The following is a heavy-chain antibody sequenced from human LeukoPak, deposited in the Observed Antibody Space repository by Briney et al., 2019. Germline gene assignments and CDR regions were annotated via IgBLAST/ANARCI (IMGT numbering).Heavy chain of an antibody. CDR1: GGSISSYY. D-gene: IGHD3-10*01. Sequence: SETLSLTCTVSGGSISSYYWSWIRHPAGKGLEWIGRIYNSCITTYNPSLKSRGTMSVDTSKNQFSLKLSSVTAAATAVYYCARDSGTTGEVKFDPWGQGTLVTVSS. V-gene: IGHV4-4*07. CDR2: IYNSCIT. J-gene: IGHJ5*02. CDR3: ARDSGTTGEVKFDP.